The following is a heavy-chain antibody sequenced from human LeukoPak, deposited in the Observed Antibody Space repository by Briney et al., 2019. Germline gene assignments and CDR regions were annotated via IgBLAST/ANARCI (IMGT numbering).Heavy chain of an antibody. CDR2: IYYSGST. CDR1: GCSISSGGYY. Sequence: PSQTLSLTCTVSGCSISSGGYYWSWIRQHPGKGLEWIVYIYYSGSTYYNPSLKSRVTISVATSKNQFSLKLSSVTAADTAVYYCARDGDYYGSGSYYYGMDVWGKGTTVTVSS. CDR3: ARDGDYYGSGSYYYGMDV. J-gene: IGHJ6*04. V-gene: IGHV4-31*03. D-gene: IGHD3-10*01.